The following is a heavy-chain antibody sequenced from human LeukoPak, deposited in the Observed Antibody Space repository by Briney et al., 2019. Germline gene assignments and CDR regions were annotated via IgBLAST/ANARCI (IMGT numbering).Heavy chain of an antibody. CDR3: AKDPRKKQFWSGYYFDL. CDR2: IYQSGST. Sequence: SQTLSLTCGVSGGSVSTIGYSWSWIRQPPGKGLEWIGYIYQSGSTSYNPSLQSRVTISIDKSKNQFSLKLSSVTAADTAVYYCAKDPRKKQFWSGYYFDLWGRGTLVTVSS. V-gene: IGHV4-30-2*01. J-gene: IGHJ2*01. D-gene: IGHD3-3*02. CDR1: GGSVSTIGYS.